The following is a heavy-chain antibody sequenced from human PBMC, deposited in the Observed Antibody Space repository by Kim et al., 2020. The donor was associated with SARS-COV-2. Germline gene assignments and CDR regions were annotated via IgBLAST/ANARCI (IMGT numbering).Heavy chain of an antibody. Sequence: SQTLALTCAISGDSVSSNSAAWNWIRQSPSRGLEWLGRTYYRSKWYNDYAVSVKSRITINPDTSKDQFSLQLNSVTPEDTAVYYCARDLGYYGSGSYSYYFNYLGQGTLVTLSS. V-gene: IGHV6-1*01. CDR1: GDSVSSNSAA. CDR3: ARDLGYYGSGSYSYYFNY. D-gene: IGHD3-10*01. CDR2: TYYRSKWYN. J-gene: IGHJ4*02.